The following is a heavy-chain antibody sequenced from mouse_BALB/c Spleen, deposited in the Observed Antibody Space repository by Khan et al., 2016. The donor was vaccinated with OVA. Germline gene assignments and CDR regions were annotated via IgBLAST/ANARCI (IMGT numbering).Heavy chain of an antibody. CDR3: VNHGSSSAWFTY. CDR2: INPSTDYT. CDR1: GYTFANYW. D-gene: IGHD1-1*01. Sequence: QVQLKESGAELAKPGASVKMSCKASGYTFANYWMHWVKQRPGQGLEWIGYINPSTDYTEYNQKFKDKATLTADKSSSTAYMQLTSLTSEDSALYYCVNHGSSSAWFTYWGQGTLGTVSA. V-gene: IGHV1-7*01. J-gene: IGHJ3*01.